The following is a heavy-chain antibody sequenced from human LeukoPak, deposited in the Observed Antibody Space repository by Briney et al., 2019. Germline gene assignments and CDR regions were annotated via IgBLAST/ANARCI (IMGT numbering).Heavy chain of an antibody. CDR3: ARWGYYYDSSGYYQRGYYFDY. CDR2: IYSGGST. V-gene: IGHV3-53*01. CDR1: GFTVSSNY. J-gene: IGHJ4*02. Sequence: QPGGSLRLSCAASGFTVSSNYMSWVRQAPGKGLEWVSVIYSGGSTYYADSVKGRFTISRDNAKNSLYLQMNSLRAEDTAVYYCARWGYYYDSSGYYQRGYYFDYWGQGTLVTVSS. D-gene: IGHD3-22*01.